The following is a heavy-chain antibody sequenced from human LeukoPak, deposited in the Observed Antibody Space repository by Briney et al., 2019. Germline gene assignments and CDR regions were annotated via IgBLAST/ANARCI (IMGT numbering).Heavy chain of an antibody. CDR2: IKSKTDGGTT. D-gene: IGHD3-22*01. J-gene: IGHJ4*02. V-gene: IGHV3-15*01. Sequence: GGSLRLSCAASGFTFDDYGMSWVRQAPGKGLEWVGRIKSKTDGGTTDYAAPVKGRFTISRDDSKNTLYLQMNSLKTEDTAVYYCTALLLDYDSSGYYYGSPYYFDYWGQGTLVTVSS. CDR1: GFTFDDYG. CDR3: TALLLDYDSSGYYYGSPYYFDY.